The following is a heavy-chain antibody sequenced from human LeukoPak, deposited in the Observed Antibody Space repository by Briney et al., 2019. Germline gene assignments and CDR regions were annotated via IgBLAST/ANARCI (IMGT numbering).Heavy chain of an antibody. Sequence: GGSLRLSCAASGFTFSNYGMHWVRQDPGKGLELVAFIWYDGSNMYYADSVKGRFTISRDNSANTLFLQMSSLRTEDTAVYYCAKDPLGFCTRATCRYLDSWGQGTLVTVSS. V-gene: IGHV3-30*02. J-gene: IGHJ4*02. D-gene: IGHD2-8*01. CDR1: GFTFSNYG. CDR3: AKDPLGFCTRATCRYLDS. CDR2: IWYDGSNM.